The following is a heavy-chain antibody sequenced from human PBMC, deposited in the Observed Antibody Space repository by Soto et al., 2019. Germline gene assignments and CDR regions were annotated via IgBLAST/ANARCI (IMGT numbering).Heavy chain of an antibody. Sequence: PSETLSLTCTVSGGSISSYYWSWIRQLPGKGLEWIGYIFYSGPTYYNPSLKSRVTISVDTSKNQFSLKLNSVTAADTAVYYCARDRVMLTFGGASEEWGIDSWGQGTLVTVS. J-gene: IGHJ4*02. CDR2: IFYSGPT. CDR3: ARDRVMLTFGGASEEWGIDS. CDR1: GGSISSYY. D-gene: IGHD3-16*01. V-gene: IGHV4-59*06.